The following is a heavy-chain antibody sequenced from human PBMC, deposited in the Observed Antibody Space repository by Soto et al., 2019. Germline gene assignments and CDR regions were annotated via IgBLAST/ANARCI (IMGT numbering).Heavy chain of an antibody. V-gene: IGHV3-33*01. CDR3: ARDGRDTAMDKRGYGMDV. CDR1: GFTFSSYG. D-gene: IGHD5-18*01. CDR2: IWYDGSNK. Sequence: GGSLRLSCAASGFTFSSYGMHWVRQAPGKGLEWVAVIWYDGSNKYYADSVKGRFTISRDNSKNTLYLQMNSLRAEDTAVYYCARDGRDTAMDKRGYGMDVWGQGTTVTVSS. J-gene: IGHJ6*02.